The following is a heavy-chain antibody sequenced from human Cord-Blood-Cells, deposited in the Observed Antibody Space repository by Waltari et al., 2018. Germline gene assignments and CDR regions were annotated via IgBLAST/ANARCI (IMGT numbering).Heavy chain of an antibody. CDR1: GGSISSSSSY. J-gene: IGHJ2*01. CDR2: IYYSGST. D-gene: IGHD6-6*01. V-gene: IGHV4-39*01. Sequence: QLQLQESGPGLVKPSETLSLTCTVSGGSISSSSSYRGWIRQPPGKGLEWIGRIYYSGSTYYNRALTSRVTISVDTSKNQFSLKLSSVTAADTAVYYCARRRSSSSWYFDLWGRGTLVTVSS. CDR3: ARRRSSSSWYFDL.